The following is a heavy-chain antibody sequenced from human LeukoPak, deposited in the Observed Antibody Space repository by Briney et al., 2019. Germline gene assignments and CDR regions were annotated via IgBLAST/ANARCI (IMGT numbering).Heavy chain of an antibody. CDR3: ARLRRVGATNFDY. Sequence: SETLSLTCTVSGGSISSSSYYWGWIRQPPGKGLEWIGSICYSGSTYYNPSLKSRVTISVDTSKNQFSLKLSSVTAADTAVYYCARLRRVGATNFDYWGQGTLVTVSS. CDR1: GGSISSSSYY. J-gene: IGHJ4*02. D-gene: IGHD1-26*01. CDR2: ICYSGST. V-gene: IGHV4-39*01.